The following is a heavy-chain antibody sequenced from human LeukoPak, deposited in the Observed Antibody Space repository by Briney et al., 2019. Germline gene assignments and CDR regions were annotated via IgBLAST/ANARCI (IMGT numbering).Heavy chain of an antibody. Sequence: PSETLSLTCTVSGDSISSSTYSTTYYWSWLRQPPGKGLEWIGFIYYTGTTNYNPSLKSRVSISADTSKNQFSLKLSSVTAADTAVYYCARVARWLQSEYWGQGTLVTVSS. CDR1: GDSISSSTYSTTYY. CDR2: IYYTGTT. D-gene: IGHD5-24*01. J-gene: IGHJ4*02. CDR3: ARVARWLQSEY. V-gene: IGHV4-61*01.